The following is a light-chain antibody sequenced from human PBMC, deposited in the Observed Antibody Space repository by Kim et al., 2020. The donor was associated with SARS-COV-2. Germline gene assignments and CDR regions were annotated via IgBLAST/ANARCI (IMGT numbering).Light chain of an antibody. CDR2: GKN. Sequence: SSELTQDPAVSVALGQTVRITCQGDSLRSYYATWYQQKPGQAPIFVIYGKNNRPSGIPDRFSGSSSGNTASLTITGTQAGDEADYYCNSRDSNDNVLFGG. CDR1: SLRSYY. V-gene: IGLV3-19*01. J-gene: IGLJ2*01. CDR3: NSRDSNDNVL.